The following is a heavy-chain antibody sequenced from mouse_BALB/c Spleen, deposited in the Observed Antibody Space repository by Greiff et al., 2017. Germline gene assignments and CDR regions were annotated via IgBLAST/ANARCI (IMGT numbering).Heavy chain of an antibody. CDR2: IDPFNGGT. Sequence: EVQLQQSGPELMKPGASVKISCKASGYSFTSYYMHWVKQSHGKSLEWIGYIDPFNGGTSYNQKFKGKATLTVDKSSSTAYMHLSSLTSEDSAVYYCARYGYYGYYFDCWGQGTTLTVSS. CDR3: ARYGYYGYYFDC. D-gene: IGHD1-2*01. J-gene: IGHJ2*01. CDR1: GYSFTSYY. V-gene: IGHV1-28*01.